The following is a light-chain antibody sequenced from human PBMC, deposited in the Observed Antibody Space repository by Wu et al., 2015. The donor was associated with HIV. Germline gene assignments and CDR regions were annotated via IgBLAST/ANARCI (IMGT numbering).Light chain of an antibody. CDR2: GAS. V-gene: IGKV1-8*01. J-gene: IGKJ2*01. CDR3: QQSYNTYT. Sequence: AIRMTQSPSSLSASTGDRITITCRASQDVSNYLAWYQQKPGKAPRLLIYGASTLENGVPSRFSGSGSGTDFTLTISSLQPEDFAIYYCQQSYNTYTFGQGTKLEIK. CDR1: QDVSNY.